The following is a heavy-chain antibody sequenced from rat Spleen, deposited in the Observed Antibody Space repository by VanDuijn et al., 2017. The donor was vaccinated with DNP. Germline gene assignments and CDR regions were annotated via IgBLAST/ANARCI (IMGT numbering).Heavy chain of an antibody. CDR2: ITNSGGST. CDR3: TTDITTVVTGWPMDA. J-gene: IGHJ4*01. D-gene: IGHD1-1*01. V-gene: IGHV5-27*01. Sequence: EVQLVESGGGLVQPGRSLKLSCAASGFTFSNYDMAWVRQAPTKGLEWVASITNSGGSTYYRDSVKGRFTISRDNAKSTLYLQMDSLRSEDTATYYCTTDITTVVTGWPMDAWGQGTSVTVSS. CDR1: GFTFSNYD.